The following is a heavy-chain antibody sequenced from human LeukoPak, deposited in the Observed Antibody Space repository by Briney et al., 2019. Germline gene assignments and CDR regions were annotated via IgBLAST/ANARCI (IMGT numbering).Heavy chain of an antibody. J-gene: IGHJ3*02. V-gene: IGHV4-30-2*01. CDR2: IYHSGST. CDR3: ARGGATGEAFDI. Sequence: SETLSLTCAVSGCSIRSGGYSWSWIRQPPGKGLEWIGNIYHSGSTYYNPSLKSRVTISVDRSKNQFSLKLSSVTAADTAVYYCARGGATGEAFDIWGQGTMVTVSS. CDR1: GCSIRSGGYS. D-gene: IGHD3-16*01.